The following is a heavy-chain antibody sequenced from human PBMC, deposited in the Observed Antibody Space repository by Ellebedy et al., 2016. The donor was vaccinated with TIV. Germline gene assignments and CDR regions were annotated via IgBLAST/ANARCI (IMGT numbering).Heavy chain of an antibody. Sequence: GESLKISCAASGFTFNSYAMSWVRQAPGKGLEWVSSIINTGGTTYYADSVKGRFTISRDNSRNTLYLQMNSLRVEDSAIYYCGRDGVTGNGRWDWLDPWGQGTLVTVSS. D-gene: IGHD2-21*02. V-gene: IGHV3-23*01. CDR1: GFTFNSYA. CDR2: IINTGGTT. CDR3: GRDGVTGNGRWDWLDP. J-gene: IGHJ5*02.